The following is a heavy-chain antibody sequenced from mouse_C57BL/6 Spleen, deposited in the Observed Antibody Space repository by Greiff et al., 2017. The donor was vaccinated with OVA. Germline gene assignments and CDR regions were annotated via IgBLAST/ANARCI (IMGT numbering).Heavy chain of an antibody. J-gene: IGHJ4*01. CDR1: GYTFTSYG. CDR3: ARDHDDGYYAMDY. CDR2: IYIGNGYS. D-gene: IGHD2-3*01. Sequence: EVKLVESGAELVRPGSSVKMSCKTSGYTFTSYGINWVKQRPGQGLEWMGFIYIGNGYSEYNEKFKGKATLTSDTSSSTAYIQLSSLTSEDTAIYFCARDHDDGYYAMDYWGQGTSVTVSS. V-gene: IGHV1-58*01.